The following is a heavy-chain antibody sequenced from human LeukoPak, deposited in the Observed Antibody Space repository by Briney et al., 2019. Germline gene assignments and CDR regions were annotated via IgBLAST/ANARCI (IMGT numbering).Heavy chain of an antibody. Sequence: GGSLRLSCAASGFTFSSYEMNWVRQAPGKGLEWVSYISGSGSSIYYVDSVKGRFTISRDNAKNSLYLQMDSLRAEDTAVYYSASTPRVNKRGFDYWGKGTMVTVSS. CDR3: ASTPRVNKRGFDY. V-gene: IGHV3-48*03. J-gene: IGHJ4*02. D-gene: IGHD1/OR15-1a*01. CDR1: GFTFSSYE. CDR2: ISGSGSSI.